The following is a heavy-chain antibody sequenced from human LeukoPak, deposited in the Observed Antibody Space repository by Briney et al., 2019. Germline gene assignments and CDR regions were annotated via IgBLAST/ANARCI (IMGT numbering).Heavy chain of an antibody. D-gene: IGHD5-18*01. V-gene: IGHV1-8*01. J-gene: IGHJ6*02. CDR3: ARATHDSYGYDWRSYYYYGMDV. Sequence: ASVKVSCKASGYTFTSYDINWVRQATGQGLEWMGWMNPNSGNTGYAQKFQGRVTMTRNTSISTAYMELSSLRSEDTAVYYCARATHDSYGYDWRSYYYYGMDVWGQGTTVTVSS. CDR2: MNPNSGNT. CDR1: GYTFTSYD.